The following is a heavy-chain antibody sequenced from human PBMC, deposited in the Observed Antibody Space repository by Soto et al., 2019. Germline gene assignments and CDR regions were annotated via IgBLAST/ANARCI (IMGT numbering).Heavy chain of an antibody. Sequence: PGGSLRLSCAASGFTFSNYWMNWVRQAPGKGLEWVANIKQDGSEKYYVDSVKGRFSISRDNAKNSLYLQMDSLRAEDTAVYYCARVTETGHTKFDYWGQGTLVNVS. J-gene: IGHJ4*02. V-gene: IGHV3-7*05. CDR1: GFTFSNYW. CDR3: ARVTETGHTKFDY. D-gene: IGHD3-3*01. CDR2: IKQDGSEK.